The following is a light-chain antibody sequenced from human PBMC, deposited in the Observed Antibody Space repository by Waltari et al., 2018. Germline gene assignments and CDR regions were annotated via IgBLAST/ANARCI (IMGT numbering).Light chain of an antibody. CDR3: QNYGSSPSWT. Sequence: EIVLTQSPGTLSLSPGERAILSCRASQSVSSSSLAWYQQKPGQAPRLLLYATSSRAAGVPNRCSGSGSGTDFTLTISTLEPEDFAMYYCQNYGSSPSWTFGQGTKVEIK. CDR2: ATS. J-gene: IGKJ1*01. V-gene: IGKV3-20*01. CDR1: QSVSSSS.